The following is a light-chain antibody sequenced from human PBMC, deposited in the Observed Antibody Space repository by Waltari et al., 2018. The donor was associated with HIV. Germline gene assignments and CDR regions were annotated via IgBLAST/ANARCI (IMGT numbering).Light chain of an antibody. CDR3: QSYDRSLSGVI. V-gene: IGLV1-40*01. CDR2: GDA. Sequence: QSVLTQPPSVSGAPGQRVTISCTGNTSTIGAGYDVHWYQQLPGTAPNLLIYGDANRPAGVPDRFSGSTSGTSASLAITGLRAEDECDYYCQSYDRSLSGVIFGGGTKLTVL. J-gene: IGLJ2*01. CDR1: TSTIGAGYD.